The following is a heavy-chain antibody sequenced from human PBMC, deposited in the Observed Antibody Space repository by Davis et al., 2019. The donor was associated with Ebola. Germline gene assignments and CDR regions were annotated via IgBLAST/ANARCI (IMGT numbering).Heavy chain of an antibody. Sequence: PSETLSLTCTVSGGSISGSSYYWGWIRQPPGKGLEWVGSIYYTGSAYYNSSLNSRVTISVDTSKNQFSLKLSSVTAADTAMYYCAERGGSVWGQGTLVTVSS. D-gene: IGHD3-16*01. CDR1: GGSISGSSYY. CDR2: IYYTGSA. CDR3: AERGGSV. J-gene: IGHJ4*02. V-gene: IGHV4-61*05.